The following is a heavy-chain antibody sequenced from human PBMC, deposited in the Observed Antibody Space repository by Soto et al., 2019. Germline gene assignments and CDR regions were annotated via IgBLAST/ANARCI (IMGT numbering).Heavy chain of an antibody. CDR3: AREAVAGTLNWFDP. CDR1: GFSFSNYN. V-gene: IGHV3-48*01. D-gene: IGHD6-19*01. CDR2: ISSISSTK. J-gene: IGHJ5*02. Sequence: EVQLVEFGGGLVQPGGSLRLSCAASGFSFSNYNMNWVRQAPGKGLEWVSYISSISSTKYYADSVKGRFTISRDNAKNSLYLQMNSLRAEDTAVYYCAREAVAGTLNWFDPWGQGTLVTVSS.